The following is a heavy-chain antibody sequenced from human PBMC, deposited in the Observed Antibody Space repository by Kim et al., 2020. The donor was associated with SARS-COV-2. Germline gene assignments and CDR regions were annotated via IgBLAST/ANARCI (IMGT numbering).Heavy chain of an antibody. Sequence: SLKSRVTISVDTSKNQFSLKLSSVTAADTAVYYCASPPYCSSTSCPNEDYWGQGTLVTVSS. V-gene: IGHV4-39*01. CDR3: ASPPYCSSTSCPNEDY. D-gene: IGHD2-2*01. J-gene: IGHJ4*02.